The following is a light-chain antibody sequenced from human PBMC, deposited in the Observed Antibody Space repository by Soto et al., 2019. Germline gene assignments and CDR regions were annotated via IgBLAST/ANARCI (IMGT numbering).Light chain of an antibody. CDR2: GAS. CDR1: QSVASN. V-gene: IGKV3-15*01. CDR3: QQYNNWLWT. Sequence: EIVMTQSPATLSVSPGERATLSCRASQSVASNLAWYQQKPGQVPRLLIYGASTRATGIPARFSGSGSGTEFTLTISSLQPEDFAAYYCQQYNNWLWTFGQGTKVEIK. J-gene: IGKJ1*01.